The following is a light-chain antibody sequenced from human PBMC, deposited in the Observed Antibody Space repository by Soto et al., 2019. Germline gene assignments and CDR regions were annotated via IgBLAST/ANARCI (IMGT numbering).Light chain of an antibody. J-gene: IGKJ4*01. CDR1: QSVSSY. V-gene: IGKV3-11*01. Sequence: GWTQYKATLSLSPGERATLSCRSSQSVSSYLAWYQQKPGQAPRLHIYDASNRATGIPARFSGSGSGTDFILTISSLEPDDFAVYYCQPYGSSPPFG. CDR2: DAS. CDR3: QPYGSSPP.